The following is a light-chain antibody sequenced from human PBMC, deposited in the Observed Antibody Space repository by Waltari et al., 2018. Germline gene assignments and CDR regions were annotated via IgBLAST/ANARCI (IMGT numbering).Light chain of an antibody. Sequence: DIKMTNPPSTLPASVGDRVPITCRASQSISSWLAWYQQKPGKAPKLLIYKASNLESGVPSRFSGSGSGTEFTLTISSLQPDDFATYYCQQYNNYPWTFGQGTKVEIK. V-gene: IGKV1-5*03. CDR1: QSISSW. J-gene: IGKJ1*01. CDR3: QQYNNYPWT. CDR2: KAS.